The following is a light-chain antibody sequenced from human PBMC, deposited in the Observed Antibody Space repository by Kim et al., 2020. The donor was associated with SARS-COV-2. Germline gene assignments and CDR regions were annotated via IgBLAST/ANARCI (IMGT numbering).Light chain of an antibody. CDR3: QQYGTLPRT. CDR1: QGVSHY. CDR2: DVS. V-gene: IGKV1-33*01. Sequence: DIQMTQSPSSLSASVGDRVTITCQASQGVSHYLNWYQQKPGKAPTLLMYDVSNLHSGVPSRFSGSGSGTDFSLTITGLQPEDTGTYYCQQYGTLPRTFGQGTKVDIK. J-gene: IGKJ1*01.